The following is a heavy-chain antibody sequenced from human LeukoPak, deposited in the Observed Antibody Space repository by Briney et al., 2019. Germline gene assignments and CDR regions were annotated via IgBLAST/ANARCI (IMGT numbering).Heavy chain of an antibody. V-gene: IGHV3-48*01. D-gene: IGHD6-19*01. CDR3: ARGRLVQEYFDY. CDR2: ISSSSSTI. CDR1: GFTFSSYS. Sequence: GGSLRLSCAASGFTFSSYSMNWVRQAPGKGLEWFSYISSSSSTIYYADSVKGRFTISRDNAKNSLYLQMNSLRAEDTAVYYCARGRLVQEYFDYWGQGTLVTVSS. J-gene: IGHJ4*02.